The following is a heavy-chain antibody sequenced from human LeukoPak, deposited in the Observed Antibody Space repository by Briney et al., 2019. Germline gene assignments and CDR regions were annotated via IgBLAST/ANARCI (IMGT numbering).Heavy chain of an antibody. Sequence: SETLSLTCTVSGGSISSGSYYWSWIRQPAGKGLEWIGRIYTSGSTNYNPSLKSRVTISVDTSKNQFSLKLSSVTAADTAVYYCAVTRGYSFTFLDDWGQGTLVTVSS. CDR1: GGSISSGSYY. CDR2: IYTSGST. CDR3: AVTRGYSFTFLDD. D-gene: IGHD5-18*01. V-gene: IGHV4-61*02. J-gene: IGHJ4*02.